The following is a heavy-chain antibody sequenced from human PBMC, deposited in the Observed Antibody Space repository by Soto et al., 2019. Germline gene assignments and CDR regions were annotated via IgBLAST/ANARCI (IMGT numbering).Heavy chain of an antibody. J-gene: IGHJ5*02. CDR2: IYYSGST. D-gene: IGHD3-10*01. CDR1: GGSISSGGYY. Sequence: SETLSLTCTVSGGSISSGGYYWSWIRQHPGEGLEWIGYIYYSGSTYYNPSLKSRVTISVDTSKNQFSLKLSSVTAADTAVYYCARDRSSSYIWEFDPWGQGTLVTVSS. CDR3: ARDRSSSYIWEFDP. V-gene: IGHV4-31*03.